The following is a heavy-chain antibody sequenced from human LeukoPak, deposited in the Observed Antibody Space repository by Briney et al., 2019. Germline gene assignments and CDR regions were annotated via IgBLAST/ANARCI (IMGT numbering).Heavy chain of an antibody. D-gene: IGHD6-13*01. CDR3: TTDIYSSSWSFDY. Sequence: GGSLRLSCAASGFTFSNAWMSWVRQAPGKGLEWVGRIKSKTDGGTTDYAAPVKGRFTISRDDSKNTLYLQMNSLKTEDTAVYYCTTDIYSSSWSFDYWGQGTLVTVSS. CDR2: IKSKTDGGTT. V-gene: IGHV3-15*01. J-gene: IGHJ4*02. CDR1: GFTFSNAW.